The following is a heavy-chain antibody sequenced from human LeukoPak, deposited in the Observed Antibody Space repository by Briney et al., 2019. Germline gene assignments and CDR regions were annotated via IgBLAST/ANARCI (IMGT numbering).Heavy chain of an antibody. Sequence: PSETLSLTCIVTGCSIISYYWSWIRQPPGKGLEGIGYNYYSGSTNYNPSLKSRVTISVDTSKNQFSLKLSSVTAADTAGYYCARALIPGIAAAGTEFDYWGQGTLVTVSS. CDR3: ARALIPGIAAAGTEFDY. V-gene: IGHV4-59*01. D-gene: IGHD6-13*01. CDR2: NYYSGST. CDR1: GCSIISYY. J-gene: IGHJ4*02.